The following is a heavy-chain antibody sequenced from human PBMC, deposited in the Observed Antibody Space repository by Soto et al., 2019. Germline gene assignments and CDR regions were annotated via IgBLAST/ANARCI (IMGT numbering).Heavy chain of an antibody. CDR1: GYTFTSYG. J-gene: IGHJ6*02. CDR2: ISGYDGHT. D-gene: IGHD2-2*01. CDR3: AKVLIAVPGAHFHYGLDV. Sequence: ASVKVSCKASGYTFTSYGISWVRQAPGQGLEWMGWISGYDGHTKYAQNVQDRVTMTTDTSTSTAYMELRTLKSDDTAVYFCAKVLIAVPGAHFHYGLDVWGHGTTVTVSS. V-gene: IGHV1-18*01.